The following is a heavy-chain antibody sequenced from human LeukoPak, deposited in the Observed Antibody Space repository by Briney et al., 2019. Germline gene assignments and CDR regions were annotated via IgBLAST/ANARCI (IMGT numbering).Heavy chain of an antibody. D-gene: IGHD1-26*01. J-gene: IGHJ4*02. V-gene: IGHV3-15*01. Sequence: TGGSLRLSCAASGFTFSDAWMSWVRQAPGKGLEWVGRIKSKTDGGTTDYAAPVKGRFTISRDDSKNTLYLQMNSLKTEDTAVYYCTTRGGSFSIFDYWGQGTLVTVSS. CDR3: TTRGGSFSIFDY. CDR1: GFTFSDAW. CDR2: IKSKTDGGTT.